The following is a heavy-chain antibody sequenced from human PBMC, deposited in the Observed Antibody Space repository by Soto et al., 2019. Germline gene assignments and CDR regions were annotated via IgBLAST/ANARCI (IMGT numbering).Heavy chain of an antibody. Sequence: QVQLQESGPGLVKPSETLSLTCTVSGGSISSYYWSWIRQPPGKGLEWIGHISDSGSTNYKPSLKSRVTISADTSKNQFSLKLRSVTAADTAIYYCARANYIWGSYVDWGQGTLVTVSS. CDR3: ARANYIWGSYVD. D-gene: IGHD3-16*01. J-gene: IGHJ4*02. V-gene: IGHV4-59*08. CDR2: ISDSGST. CDR1: GGSISSYY.